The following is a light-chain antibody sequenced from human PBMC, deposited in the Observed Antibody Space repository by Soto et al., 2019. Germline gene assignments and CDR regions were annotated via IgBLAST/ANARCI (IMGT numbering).Light chain of an antibody. CDR1: ETISSL. CDR3: QHYKIDPVA. J-gene: IGKJ1*01. Sequence: IQMSESLSTLSGCLXDRVPITCLASETISSLLAXXQQXXGXAPNXXXYKXSTLNRGGPSRLSGSGSGTEFTLTISSLQPYDFATYYCQHYKIDPVAFGQGTKVDI. CDR2: KXS. V-gene: IGKV1-5*03.